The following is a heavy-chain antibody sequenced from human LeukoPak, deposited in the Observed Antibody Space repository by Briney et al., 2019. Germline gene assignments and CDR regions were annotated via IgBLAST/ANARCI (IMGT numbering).Heavy chain of an antibody. J-gene: IGHJ4*02. CDR2: ISGSGGST. V-gene: IGHV3-23*01. CDR3: AKGDPQFFDY. D-gene: IGHD5-24*01. Sequence: GGSLRLSCAASGFTFTDYWMSWVRQAPGKGLEWVSTISGSGGSTYSTDSVKGRFTISRDNSKSTLYLQMNSLRVEDTAIYYCAKGDPQFFDYWGQGTLVTVSS. CDR1: GFTFTDYW.